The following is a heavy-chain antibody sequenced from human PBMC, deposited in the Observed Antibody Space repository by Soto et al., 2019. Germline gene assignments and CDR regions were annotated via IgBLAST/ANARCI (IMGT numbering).Heavy chain of an antibody. Sequence: KTSETLSLTCTVSGDSIVNGGYYWSWIRQHPGKGLEWIGYIYYSGSTYYNPSLKSRVTISVDTSKNQFSLNLNSVTAADTAVYYCARDPLYHDDSGYYYLWYGMDVWGQGTTVTVSS. D-gene: IGHD3-22*01. CDR2: IYYSGST. V-gene: IGHV4-31*03. CDR1: GDSIVNGGYY. J-gene: IGHJ6*02. CDR3: ARDPLYHDDSGYYYLWYGMDV.